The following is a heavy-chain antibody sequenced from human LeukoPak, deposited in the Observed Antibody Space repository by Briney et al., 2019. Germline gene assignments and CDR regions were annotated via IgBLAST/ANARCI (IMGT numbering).Heavy chain of an antibody. CDR3: ARDPVSYDFWSGYYDY. D-gene: IGHD3-3*01. J-gene: IGHJ4*02. CDR1: GHTFTSYF. CDR2: INPSGGNR. Sequence: ASVKVSCKASGHTFTSYFMHWVRRAPGQGLEWMGVINPSGGNRNYAQKFQGRVTMTRDTSTSTVYMELSSLRSEDTAVYYCARDPVSYDFWSGYYDYWGQGTLVTVSS. V-gene: IGHV1-46*01.